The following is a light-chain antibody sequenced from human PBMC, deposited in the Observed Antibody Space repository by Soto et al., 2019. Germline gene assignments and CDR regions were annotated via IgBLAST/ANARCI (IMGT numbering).Light chain of an antibody. CDR2: DAS. V-gene: IGKV3-11*01. CDR3: QQRHSWVT. J-gene: IGKJ5*01. Sequence: EIVLKQSPATLSLSPGERATLSCRASQSVSSYLAWYQQKPGQAPRLLIYDASNRATGIPARFSGSGSGTDFTLTISMLEPEDFAIYYCQQRHSWVTFGQGTRLEIK. CDR1: QSVSSY.